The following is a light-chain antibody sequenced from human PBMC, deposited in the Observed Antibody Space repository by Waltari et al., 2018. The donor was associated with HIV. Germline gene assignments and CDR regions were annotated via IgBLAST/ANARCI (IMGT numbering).Light chain of an antibody. V-gene: IGKV1-39*01. CDR3: QQSYSTLFT. CDR2: AAS. J-gene: IGKJ3*01. CDR1: QSISSS. Sequence: DIQMTQSPSSLSASVGARVTITCRASQSISSSLNWYQQKPVKAPKLLIYAASSLQSGVPSRFSGGAAGTDFTLTISSLQPEDYATYYCQQSYSTLFTFGPGTKVDIK.